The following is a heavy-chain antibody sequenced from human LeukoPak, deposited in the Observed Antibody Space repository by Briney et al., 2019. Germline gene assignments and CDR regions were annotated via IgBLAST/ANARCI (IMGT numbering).Heavy chain of an antibody. CDR3: ARRDFSGYHWYFDL. D-gene: IGHD3-22*01. Sequence: SETLSLTCTVSGGSISSYYWSWLRQPPGKGLEWIGYIYYSGSTNYNPSLKSRVTISVDPSKNQFSLKLSSVTAADTAVYYCARRDFSGYHWYFDLWGRGTLVTVSS. V-gene: IGHV4-59*01. J-gene: IGHJ2*01. CDR2: IYYSGST. CDR1: GGSISSYY.